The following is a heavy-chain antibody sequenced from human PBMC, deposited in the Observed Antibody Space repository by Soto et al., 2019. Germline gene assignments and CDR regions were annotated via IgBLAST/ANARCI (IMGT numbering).Heavy chain of an antibody. CDR3: ARGPAYSDSWYGFDY. D-gene: IGHD6-13*01. CDR1: GFTFSRHW. CDR2: INNDGSST. Sequence: EVQLVESGGGLVQPGGSLRLSCVASGFTFSRHWMHWVRQAPGKGLLWVSRINNDGSSTSYADSVKGRFTISRDNAKNTLYLQVNSLRAEDTAVYYCARGPAYSDSWYGFDYWGHGTLGTVSS. J-gene: IGHJ4*01. V-gene: IGHV3-74*01.